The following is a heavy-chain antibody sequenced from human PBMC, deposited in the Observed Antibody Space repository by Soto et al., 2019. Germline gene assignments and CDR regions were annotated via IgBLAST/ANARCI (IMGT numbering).Heavy chain of an antibody. J-gene: IGHJ6*02. CDR2: ISAYNGNT. V-gene: IGHV1-18*01. CDR3: ARVIGYYYHMDV. CDR1: GYTFTTYD. Sequence: ASVKVSCKASGYTFTTYDLSWVRQAPGQGLEWMGWISAYNGNTNYAQNLQGRVTMTTDTSTSTAYMELRSLRSDDTAVYYCARVIGYYYHMDVWGQGTTVTVTS. D-gene: IGHD3-22*01.